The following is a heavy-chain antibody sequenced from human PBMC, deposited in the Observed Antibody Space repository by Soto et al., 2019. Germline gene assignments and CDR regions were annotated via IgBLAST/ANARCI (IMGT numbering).Heavy chain of an antibody. CDR2: IYSGGST. J-gene: IGHJ4*02. D-gene: IGHD3-10*01. V-gene: IGHV3-53*01. CDR3: AKNYGSGSYHNSYYFDY. Sequence: PGGSLRLSCAASGVTVSSNYMSWVRQAPGKGLEWVSVIYSGGSTYYADSVKGRFTISRDNSKNTLYLQMNSLRAEDTAVYYCAKNYGSGSYHNSYYFDYWGQGTLVTVSS. CDR1: GVTVSSNY.